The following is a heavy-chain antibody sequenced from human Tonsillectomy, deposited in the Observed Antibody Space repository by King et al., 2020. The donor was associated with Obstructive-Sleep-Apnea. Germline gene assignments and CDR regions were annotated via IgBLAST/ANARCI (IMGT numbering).Heavy chain of an antibody. D-gene: IGHD2-21*01. CDR2: ISSDGSNE. V-gene: IGHV3-30-3*01. CDR3: ARDLHSRFDY. CDR1: GFTFSTYA. Sequence: VQLVESGGGVVQPGRFLRLSCAASGFTFSTYAMHWVRQPPGKGLEWVAGISSDGSNEYYPDSVKGRFTISRDNSNNTLYLQMNSLGAEDTAVYYCARDLHSRFDYWGQGTLVTVSS. J-gene: IGHJ4*02.